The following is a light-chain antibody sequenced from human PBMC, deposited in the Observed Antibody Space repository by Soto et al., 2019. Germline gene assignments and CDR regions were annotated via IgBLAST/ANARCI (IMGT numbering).Light chain of an antibody. CDR3: QQYSNWPPIT. CDR1: QSVSSY. CDR2: DTS. J-gene: IGKJ5*01. Sequence: EIVLTHSPATLSLSPGERATLSCRASQSVSSYLAWYQQKPGQAPRLLIYDTSTRATGIPARFSGSGSGTEFTLTISSLQSEDFAVYYCQQYSNWPPITFGQGTRLEIK. V-gene: IGKV3-15*01.